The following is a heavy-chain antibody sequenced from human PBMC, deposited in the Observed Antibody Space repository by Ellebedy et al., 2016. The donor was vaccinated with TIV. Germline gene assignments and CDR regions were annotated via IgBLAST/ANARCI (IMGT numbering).Heavy chain of an antibody. CDR1: GGSITSYY. J-gene: IGHJ4*02. CDR3: AEGRSGWYYFDY. D-gene: IGHD6-19*01. Sequence: SETLSLTCSVSGGSITSYYWNWIRQPPGKGLEWIGYIYYSGGTNYNPSLKSRVTIALDTSKNEFSLKLRSVTAADTAVYYCAEGRSGWYYFDYWGQGTLVTVSS. CDR2: IYYSGGT. V-gene: IGHV4-59*01.